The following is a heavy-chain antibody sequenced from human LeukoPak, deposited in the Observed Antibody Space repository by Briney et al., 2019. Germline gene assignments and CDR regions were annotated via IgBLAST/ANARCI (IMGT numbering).Heavy chain of an antibody. J-gene: IGHJ5*02. Sequence: GGSLRLSCAASGFTFSTNSMNWVRQAPGKGLEWVANIKQDGSEKYYVDSVKGRFTISRDNAKNSLYLQMNSLRAEDTAVYYCASPGTWGQGTLVTVSS. CDR3: ASPGT. CDR2: IKQDGSEK. V-gene: IGHV3-7*01. CDR1: GFTFSTNS.